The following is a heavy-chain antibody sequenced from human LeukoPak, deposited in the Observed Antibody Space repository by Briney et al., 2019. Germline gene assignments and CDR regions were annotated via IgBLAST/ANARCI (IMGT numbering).Heavy chain of an antibody. V-gene: IGHV4-34*01. Sequence: SETLSLTCAVYGGSFSGYYWSWIRQPPGKGLEWIEEINHSGSTNYNPSLKSRVTISVDTSKNQFSLKLSSVTAADTAVYYCARAGITIFGVVDYYYYGMDVWGQGTTVTVSS. CDR2: INHSGST. CDR3: ARAGITIFGVVDYYYYGMDV. J-gene: IGHJ6*02. CDR1: GGSFSGYY. D-gene: IGHD3-3*01.